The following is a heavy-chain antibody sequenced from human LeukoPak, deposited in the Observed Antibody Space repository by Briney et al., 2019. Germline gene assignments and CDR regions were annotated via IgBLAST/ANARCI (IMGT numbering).Heavy chain of an antibody. Sequence: SETLSLTCTVSGGSISSYYWGWIRQPPGKGLEWIGSIYHSGSTYYNPSLKSRVTISVDTSKNQFSLKLSSVTAADTAVYYCARVTRGSYYGYWGQGTLVTVSS. V-gene: IGHV4-38-2*02. D-gene: IGHD1-26*01. CDR2: IYHSGST. J-gene: IGHJ4*02. CDR1: GGSISSYY. CDR3: ARVTRGSYYGY.